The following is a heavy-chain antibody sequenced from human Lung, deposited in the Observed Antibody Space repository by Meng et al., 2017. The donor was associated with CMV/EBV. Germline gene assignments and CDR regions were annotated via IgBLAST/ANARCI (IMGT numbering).Heavy chain of an antibody. D-gene: IGHD2-2*02. CDR3: ARLVVPAAIIDY. CDR2: ISRSSSYI. CDR1: GFTLSSYS. V-gene: IGHV3-21*01. J-gene: IGHJ4*02. Sequence: CAASGFTLSSYSMNWLRQAPGKGLEWVSSISRSSSYIYYADSVKGRFTISRDNAKNSLYLQMNSLRAEDTAVYYCARLVVPAAIIDYWGQGTLVTVSS.